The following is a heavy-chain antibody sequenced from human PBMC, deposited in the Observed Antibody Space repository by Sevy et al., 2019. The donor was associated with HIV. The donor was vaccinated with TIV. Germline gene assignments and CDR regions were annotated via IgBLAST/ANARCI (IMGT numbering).Heavy chain of an antibody. J-gene: IGHJ3*02. Sequence: SETLSLTCTVSGGSVSSGSYYWSWIRQPPGKGLEWIGCIYYSGSTNYNPSLKSRVTISVDTSKNQFSLKLSSVTAADTALYYCARDNTVANDAFDIWGQGTMVTVSS. CDR2: IYYSGST. D-gene: IGHD4-4*01. V-gene: IGHV4-61*01. CDR1: GGSVSSGSYY. CDR3: ARDNTVANDAFDI.